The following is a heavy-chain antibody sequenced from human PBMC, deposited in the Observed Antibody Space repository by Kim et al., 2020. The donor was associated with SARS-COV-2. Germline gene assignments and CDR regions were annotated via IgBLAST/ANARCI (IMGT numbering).Heavy chain of an antibody. CDR1: GGTFSSYA. Sequence: SVKVSCKASGGTFSSYAISWVRQAPGQGLEWMGGIIPIFGTANYAQKFQGRVTITADESTSTAYMELSSLRSEDTAVYYCARDRPSPPYNWNYGPLGYWGQGTLVTVSS. V-gene: IGHV1-69*13. D-gene: IGHD1-7*01. J-gene: IGHJ4*02. CDR3: ARDRPSPPYNWNYGPLGY. CDR2: IIPIFGTA.